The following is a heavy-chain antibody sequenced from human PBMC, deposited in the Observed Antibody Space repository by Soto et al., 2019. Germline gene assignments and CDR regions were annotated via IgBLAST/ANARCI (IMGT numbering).Heavy chain of an antibody. J-gene: IGHJ4*02. CDR1: GYSFTSYW. CDR3: ARLRGGFGELLTY. CDR2: IDPSDSYT. D-gene: IGHD3-10*01. Sequence: EVQLVQSGAEVKKPGESLRISCKGSGYSFTSYWISWVRQMPGKGLEWMGRIDPSDSYTNYSPPFQGHVTISADKSISTADRQWSSRKASDTAMYYCARLRGGFGELLTYWGQGTLVTVSS. V-gene: IGHV5-10-1*01.